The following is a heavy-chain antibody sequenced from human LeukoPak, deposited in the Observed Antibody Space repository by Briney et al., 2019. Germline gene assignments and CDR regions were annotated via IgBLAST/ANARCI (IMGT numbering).Heavy chain of an antibody. D-gene: IGHD3-22*01. J-gene: IGHJ3*02. CDR2: IYYSGST. CDR1: GDSISSYY. V-gene: IGHV4-59*08. Sequence: SETLSLTCTVSGDSISSYYWSWIRQPPGKGLEWIGYIYYSGSTNYNPSLKSRVTISVDTSKNQFSLKLSSVTAADTAVYYCARLEYYYDSSGLGYAFDIWGQGTMVTVSS. CDR3: ARLEYYYDSSGLGYAFDI.